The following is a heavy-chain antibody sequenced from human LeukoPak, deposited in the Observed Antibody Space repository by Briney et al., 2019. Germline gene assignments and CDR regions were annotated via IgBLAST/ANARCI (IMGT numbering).Heavy chain of an antibody. J-gene: IGHJ3*02. D-gene: IGHD5-12*01. CDR2: ISYDGSNK. Sequence: GGSLRLSCAASGFTFSSYAMHWVRQAPGKGLEWVAVISYDGSNKYYADSVKGRFTISRDNSKNTLYLQMNSLRAEDTAVYYCARYRGHKRDAFDIWGQGTMVTVSS. CDR3: ARYRGHKRDAFDI. CDR1: GFTFSSYA. V-gene: IGHV3-30-3*01.